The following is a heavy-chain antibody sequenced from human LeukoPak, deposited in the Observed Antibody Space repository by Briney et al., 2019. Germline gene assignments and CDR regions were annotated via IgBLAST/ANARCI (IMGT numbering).Heavy chain of an antibody. CDR3: ARLRPHCSGGSCYYYYGMDV. D-gene: IGHD2-15*01. Sequence: SETLSLTCTVSGGSISSYYWSWIRQPPGEGLEWIGYIYYSGSTNYNPSLKSRVTISVDTSKNQFSLKLSSVTAADTAVYYCARLRPHCSGGSCYYYYGMDVWGQGTTVTVSS. CDR2: IYYSGST. CDR1: GGSISSYY. J-gene: IGHJ6*02. V-gene: IGHV4-59*08.